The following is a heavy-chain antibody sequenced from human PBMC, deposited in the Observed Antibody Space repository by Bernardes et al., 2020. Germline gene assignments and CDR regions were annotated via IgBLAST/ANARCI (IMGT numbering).Heavy chain of an antibody. CDR2: IKEDGSQK. J-gene: IGHJ4*02. D-gene: IGHD2-2*01. V-gene: IGHV3-7*04. CDR3: ARGTRYQPLRFDY. CDR1: GFTFSSYW. Sequence: GGSLRLSCAASGFTFSSYWMNWVRQAPGKGLEWVANIKEDGSQKYYVDSVKGRFTSSRDNAKNSLYLQMNSLRAEDTAVYYCARGTRYQPLRFDYWGQGTLVPVSS.